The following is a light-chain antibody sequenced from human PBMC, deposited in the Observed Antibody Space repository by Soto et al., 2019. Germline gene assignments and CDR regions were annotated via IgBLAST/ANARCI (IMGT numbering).Light chain of an antibody. Sequence: DIQMTQSPSTLSASVGDRVTITCRASQSIDTALAWYQQKPGKAPNLLIYKASNLESGVPSRFSGSGSGTEFTLPISSLQPDDFATYYCQQYYSYLTFGQGTKLEIK. V-gene: IGKV1-5*03. CDR1: QSIDTA. CDR3: QQYYSYLT. CDR2: KAS. J-gene: IGKJ2*01.